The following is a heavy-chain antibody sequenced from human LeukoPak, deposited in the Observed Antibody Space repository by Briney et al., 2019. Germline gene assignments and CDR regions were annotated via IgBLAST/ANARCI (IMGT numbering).Heavy chain of an antibody. CDR3: TRDTPGIAASVSGG. V-gene: IGHV3-53*01. CDR1: GFSVRHNY. Sequence: GGSLRLSCTASGFSVRHNYMNWVCQAPGKGLEWVALIYSGGNTHYADSVKGRFTISRDNSKNTLYLQMSSLRVEDTAVYYCTRDTPGIAASVSGGWGQGTLVTVSS. D-gene: IGHD6-13*01. CDR2: IYSGGNT. J-gene: IGHJ4*02.